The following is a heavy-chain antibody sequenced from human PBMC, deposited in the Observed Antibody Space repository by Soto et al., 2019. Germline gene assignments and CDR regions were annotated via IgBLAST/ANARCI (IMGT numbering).Heavy chain of an antibody. Sequence: QITLKESGPTLVKPTQTLTLTCTFSGFSLSTRGVGVGWFRQPPGRALEWLALIYWDDDKRYSPSLQTRLTITRDTSNTPVVLTMTNMDPVDTATYYCAHRPYGYKYYFDYWGQGTLVTVSS. CDR3: AHRPYGYKYYFDY. CDR1: GFSLSTRGVG. CDR2: IYWDDDK. J-gene: IGHJ4*02. V-gene: IGHV2-5*02. D-gene: IGHD5-18*01.